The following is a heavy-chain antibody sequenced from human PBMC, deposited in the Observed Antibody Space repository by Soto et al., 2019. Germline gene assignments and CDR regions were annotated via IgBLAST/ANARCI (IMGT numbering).Heavy chain of an antibody. Sequence: QVQLVQSGAEVKKPGSSVKVSCKASGGTFSSYAISWVRQAPGQGLEWMGGIIPIFGTANYAQKFQGRVTITADEPTSTAYMERSSLRSEDTAVYYCARVSYYYDSSGYYFEDAFDIWGQGTMVTVSS. CDR3: ARVSYYYDSSGYYFEDAFDI. D-gene: IGHD3-22*01. CDR1: GGTFSSYA. J-gene: IGHJ3*02. V-gene: IGHV1-69*01. CDR2: IIPIFGTA.